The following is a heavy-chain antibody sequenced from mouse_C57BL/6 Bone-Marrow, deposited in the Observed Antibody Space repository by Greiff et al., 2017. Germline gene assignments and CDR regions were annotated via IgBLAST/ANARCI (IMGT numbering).Heavy chain of an antibody. CDR2: IYPSDSET. J-gene: IGHJ2*01. CDR3: ARKRKPYYFDD. V-gene: IGHV1-61*01. CDR1: GYTFTSYW. Sequence: QVQLQQPGAELVRPGSSVKLSCKASGYTFTSYWMDWVKQRPGQGLEWIGNIYPSDSETHYNQKFKDKATLTVDKSSSTAYMQLSSLTSEDSAVYYCARKRKPYYFDDWGQGTTLTVSS.